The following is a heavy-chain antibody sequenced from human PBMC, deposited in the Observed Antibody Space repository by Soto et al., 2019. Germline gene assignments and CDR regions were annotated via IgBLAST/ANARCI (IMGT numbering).Heavy chain of an antibody. Sequence: SETLSLTCTVSGGSISSYYWSWIRQPPGKGLEWIGYIYYSGSTNYNPSLKSRVTISVDTSKNQFSLKLSSVTAADTAVYYCARADAPYLGMNYFDYWGQGTLVTVSS. V-gene: IGHV4-59*01. CDR1: GGSISSYY. CDR3: ARADAPYLGMNYFDY. D-gene: IGHD7-27*01. CDR2: IYYSGST. J-gene: IGHJ4*02.